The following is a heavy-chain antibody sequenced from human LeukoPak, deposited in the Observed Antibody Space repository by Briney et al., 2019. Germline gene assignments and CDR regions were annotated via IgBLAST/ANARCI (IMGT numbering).Heavy chain of an antibody. CDR3: AKDMAMYDFWSGYYHY. J-gene: IGHJ4*02. CDR1: GFTFSSYG. D-gene: IGHD3-3*01. Sequence: GGSLRLSCAASGFTFSSYGMHWVRLAPGKGLEWVAVISYDGSNKYYADSVKGRFTISRDNSKNTLYLQMNSLRAEDTAVYYCAKDMAMYDFWSGYYHYWGQGTLVTVSS. V-gene: IGHV3-30*18. CDR2: ISYDGSNK.